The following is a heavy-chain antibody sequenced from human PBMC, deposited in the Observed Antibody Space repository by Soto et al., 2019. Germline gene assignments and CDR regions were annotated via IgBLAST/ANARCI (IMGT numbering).Heavy chain of an antibody. D-gene: IGHD2-2*01. V-gene: IGHV1-69*06. J-gene: IGHJ6*02. Sequence: ASVKVSCKASGGTFSSYAISWVRQAPGQGLEWMGGIIPIFGTANYAQKFQGRVTITADKSTSTTYMELSSLRSEDTAVYYCARDRVGYCSSTSCYSEYYYYYYGMDVWGQGTTVTVSS. CDR2: IIPIFGTA. CDR3: ARDRVGYCSSTSCYSEYYYYYYGMDV. CDR1: GGTFSSYA.